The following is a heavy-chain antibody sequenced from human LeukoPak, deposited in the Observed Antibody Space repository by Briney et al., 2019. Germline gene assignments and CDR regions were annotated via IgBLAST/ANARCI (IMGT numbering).Heavy chain of an antibody. D-gene: IGHD3-9*01. V-gene: IGHV4-34*01. CDR1: GGSFSGYY. CDR2: INHSGST. J-gene: IGHJ4*02. Sequence: PSETLSLTCAVYGGSFSGYYWSWIRQPPGKGLEWIGEINHSGSTNYNPSLKSRVTISVDTSKSQFSLKLSSVTAADTAVYYCARHGPYYDILTGYYTSGEMDYWGQGTLVTVSS. CDR3: ARHGPYYDILTGYYTSGEMDY.